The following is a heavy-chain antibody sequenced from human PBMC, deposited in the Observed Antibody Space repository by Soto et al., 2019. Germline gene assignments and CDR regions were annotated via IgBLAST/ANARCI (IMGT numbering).Heavy chain of an antibody. CDR2: ISGSGVST. D-gene: IGHD3-10*01. V-gene: IGHV3-23*01. CDR3: ARGGANTPLDY. CDR1: GLTFSSYA. Sequence: AGGSLRLSCAASGLTFSSYAMSWVRQAPGKGLEWVSAISGSGVSTYYADSVKGRFTISRDNSKNTLYVQMHSLRAEDAALYYCARGGANTPLDYWGQGTLVTVSS. J-gene: IGHJ4*02.